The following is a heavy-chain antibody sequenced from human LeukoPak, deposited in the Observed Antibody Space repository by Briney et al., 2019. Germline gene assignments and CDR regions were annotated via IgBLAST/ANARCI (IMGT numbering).Heavy chain of an antibody. J-gene: IGHJ5*02. V-gene: IGHV4-39*07. CDR1: GASISRSNYY. CDR3: ARSHWGPYGSRIANWFDP. Sequence: SETLSLTCTVSGASISRSNYYWGWIRQPPGKGLERIGSIYYSGSTCYNPSLKSRVTISVDTSKNQFSLKLSSVTAADTAVYYCARSHWGPYGSRIANWFDPWGQGTLVTVSS. D-gene: IGHD6-13*01. CDR2: IYYSGST.